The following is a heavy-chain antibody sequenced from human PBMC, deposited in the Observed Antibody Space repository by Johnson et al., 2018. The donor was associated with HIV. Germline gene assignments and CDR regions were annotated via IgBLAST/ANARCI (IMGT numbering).Heavy chain of an antibody. Sequence: QMLLVESGGGLVQPGGSLRLSCAASRFTFSTYGMHWVRQAPGKGLEWVAVISYDGSSKFYADSVKGRFTISRDNSTNMLYLQMNSLRPEDTAVYYCARDRAHYYDSSGYYESGAFDIWGQGTMVTVSS. D-gene: IGHD3-22*01. CDR3: ARDRAHYYDSSGYYESGAFDI. CDR1: RFTFSTYG. V-gene: IGHV3-30*03. J-gene: IGHJ3*02. CDR2: ISYDGSSK.